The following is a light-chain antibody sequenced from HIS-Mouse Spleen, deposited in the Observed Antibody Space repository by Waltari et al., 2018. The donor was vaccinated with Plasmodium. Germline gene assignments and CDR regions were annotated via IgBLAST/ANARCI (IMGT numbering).Light chain of an antibody. J-gene: IGKJ1*01. Sequence: IQIIQFPSPLSAFVGARGRITWRASQSISSYLNWYQQKPGKAPKLLIYDASSLQSGVPSRFSGSGSGTDFTLTISSLQPEDVATYYCQQNYNTWTFGQGTKVEIK. V-gene: IGKV1-39*01. CDR3: QQNYNTWT. CDR1: QSISSY. CDR2: DAS.